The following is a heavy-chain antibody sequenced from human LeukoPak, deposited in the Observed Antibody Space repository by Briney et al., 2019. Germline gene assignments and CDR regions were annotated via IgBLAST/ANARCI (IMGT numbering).Heavy chain of an antibody. CDR1: GYNFTSYW. J-gene: IGHJ4*02. CDR3: VRQGYSYGSDY. V-gene: IGHV5-51*01. CDR2: IFPGDSDT. Sequence: GESLKISCKGSGYNFTSYWIGWVRQMPGIGLEWMGIIFPGDSDTRYSPSLQGQVSISVDKSISTAYLQWSSLRASDTAMYYCVRQGYSYGSDYWGQGTLVTVSS. D-gene: IGHD5-18*01.